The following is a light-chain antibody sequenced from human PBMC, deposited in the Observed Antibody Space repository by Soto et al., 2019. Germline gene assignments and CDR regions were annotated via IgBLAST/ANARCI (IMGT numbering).Light chain of an antibody. CDR3: QQSYSTPLT. CDR1: QSISSH. Sequence: DIQMTQSPSSLSASVGDRVTITVLASQSISSHLNWYQQKPGKAPKLLIYAASSLQSGVPSRFSGSGSGTDFTLTISSLQPEDFATYYCQQSYSTPLTFGGGTRLEIK. CDR2: AAS. J-gene: IGKJ5*01. V-gene: IGKV1-39*01.